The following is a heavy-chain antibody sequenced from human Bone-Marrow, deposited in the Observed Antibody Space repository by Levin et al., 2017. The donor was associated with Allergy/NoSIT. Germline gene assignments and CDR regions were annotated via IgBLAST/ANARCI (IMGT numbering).Heavy chain of an antibody. J-gene: IGHJ4*02. CDR2: ISPDGRNT. V-gene: IGHV3-74*03. Sequence: QAGGSLRLSCAASEFTFSSSWMYWVRQAPGLGLVWVARISPDGRNTEYVDSVRGRFTISRDNAKNTLYLQMNSLRVEDTGIYYCATYNWDWITDYWGQGTLVTVSS. CDR1: EFTFSSSW. CDR3: ATYNWDWITDY. D-gene: IGHD1-1*01.